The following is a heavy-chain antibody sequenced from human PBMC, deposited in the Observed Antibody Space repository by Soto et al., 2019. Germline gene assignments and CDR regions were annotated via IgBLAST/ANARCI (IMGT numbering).Heavy chain of an antibody. V-gene: IGHV3-9*01. J-gene: IGHJ4*02. CDR2: ISWDSGVI. CDR3: GKDKVGVYCSGGSWYFDY. CDR1: GFSLDHYA. Sequence: EVHLVESGGGLAQPGRSLRLSCVASGFSLDHYAMHWVRQAPGKGLEWVSGISWDSGVIDYADSVRGRFTISRDNAKNSLYLQMTSLGAEDPALYYCGKDKVGVYCSGGSWYFDYWGQGSLVTVSS. D-gene: IGHD2-15*01.